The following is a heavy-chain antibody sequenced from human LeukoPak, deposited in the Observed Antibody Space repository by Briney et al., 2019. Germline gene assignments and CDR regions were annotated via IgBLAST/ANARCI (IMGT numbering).Heavy chain of an antibody. J-gene: IGHJ4*02. CDR1: GFTFSSYS. D-gene: IGHD2-2*01. Sequence: GGSLRLSCAASGFTFSSYSMNWVRQAPGKGLEWVSYISSSSSAIYYADSVKGRFTISRDNAKNSPYLQMNSLRAEDTAVYYCAGYCSSTSCYDLDYWGQGTLVTVSS. CDR2: ISSSSSAI. V-gene: IGHV3-48*01. CDR3: AGYCSSTSCYDLDY.